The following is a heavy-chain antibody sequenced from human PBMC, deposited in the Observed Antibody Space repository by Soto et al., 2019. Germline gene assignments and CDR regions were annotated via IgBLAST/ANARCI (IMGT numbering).Heavy chain of an antibody. J-gene: IGHJ4*02. CDR1: GGSISNGGYS. D-gene: IGHD2-2*01. Sequence: QLQLQESGSGLVKPSQTLSLTCAVSGGSISNGGYSWSWIRQPPGKGLEWIGYMYHSGSTYYNPSLKSRATISLDSSTHQFSPQLSSVTAADTAVYYCARVPDYWCQGILVTVSS. CDR3: ARVPDY. V-gene: IGHV4-30-2*01. CDR2: MYHSGST.